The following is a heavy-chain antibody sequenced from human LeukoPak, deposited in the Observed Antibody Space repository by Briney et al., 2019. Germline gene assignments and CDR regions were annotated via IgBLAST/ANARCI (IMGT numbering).Heavy chain of an antibody. D-gene: IGHD2-2*02. CDR3: ARESGYCSSTSCYTGQNWFDP. J-gene: IGHJ5*02. CDR1: GGSISSHY. CDR2: IYYSGST. Sequence: SETLSLTCTVSGGSISSHYWSWIRQPPGKGLEWIGYIYYSGSTNYNPSLKSRVTISVDTSKNQFSLKLSSVTAADTAVYYCARESGYCSSTSCYTGQNWFDPWGQGTLVTVSS. V-gene: IGHV4-59*11.